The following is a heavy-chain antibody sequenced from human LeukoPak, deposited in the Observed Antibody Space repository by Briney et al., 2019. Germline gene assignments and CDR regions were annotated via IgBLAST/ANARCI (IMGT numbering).Heavy chain of an antibody. D-gene: IGHD3-16*01. CDR3: AKDFPGLSPDY. Sequence: ASVKVSCKASGGTFSSYAMSWVRQAPGKGLEWVSAISGSGGSTYYADSVKGRFTISRDNSKNTLYLQMNSLRAEDTAVYYCAKDFPGLSPDYWGQGTLVTVSS. CDR1: GGTFSSYA. V-gene: IGHV3-23*01. CDR2: ISGSGGST. J-gene: IGHJ4*02.